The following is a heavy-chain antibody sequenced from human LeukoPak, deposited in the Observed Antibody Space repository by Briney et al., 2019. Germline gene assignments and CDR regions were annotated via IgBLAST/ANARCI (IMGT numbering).Heavy chain of an antibody. CDR1: GGSISSGGYY. CDR3: ARDQTYSGSGIYTYFDY. D-gene: IGHD3-10*01. Sequence: PSQTLSLTCTVSGGSISSGGYYWSWIRQPPGKGLEWIGYIYHSGSTYYNPSLKSRVTISVDRSKNQFSLKLSSVTAADTAVYYCARDQTYSGSGIYTYFDYWGQGILVTVSS. V-gene: IGHV4-30-2*01. J-gene: IGHJ4*02. CDR2: IYHSGST.